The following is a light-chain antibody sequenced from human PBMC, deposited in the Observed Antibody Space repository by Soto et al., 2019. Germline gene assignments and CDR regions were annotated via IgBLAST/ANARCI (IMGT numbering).Light chain of an antibody. CDR2: DAS. CDR1: QSVSNW. J-gene: IGKJ1*01. V-gene: IGKV1-5*01. Sequence: DIQMTQSPSTLSASVGDRVTITCRASQSVSNWLAWYQQKPGKAPKVLIYDASSLESGVPSRFSGSRSGTEFTLTISSLQPDDFATYYCQQYYSHSPWTFGQGTKVDIK. CDR3: QQYYSHSPWT.